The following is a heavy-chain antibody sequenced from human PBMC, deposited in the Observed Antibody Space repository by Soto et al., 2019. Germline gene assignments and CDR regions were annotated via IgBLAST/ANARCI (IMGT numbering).Heavy chain of an antibody. V-gene: IGHV4-38-2*01. CDR3: ARGCVWGSYPNPLFDY. D-gene: IGHD3-16*02. Sequence: ETLSLTCAVSGDSISSGYYWAWIRRPPGKGLECIGSIYHSGTTYYNPSLKSRVTISVDTAKNQFSLKLSSVTAADTAVYYFARGCVWGSYPNPLFDYWGHGTLVTVSS. J-gene: IGHJ4*01. CDR2: IYHSGTT. CDR1: GDSISSGYY.